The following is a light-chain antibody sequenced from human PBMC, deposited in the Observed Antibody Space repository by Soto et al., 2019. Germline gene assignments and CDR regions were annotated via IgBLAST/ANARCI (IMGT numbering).Light chain of an antibody. CDR3: QHRSNWPGA. Sequence: EIVLTQSPVTLSLSPGESATLSCRASQSVSRYLAWYQKKPGQAPRLLIYDASKRATGIPARFSGSGSGTDFPLTISSLAPEDFADYYCQHRSNWPGAFGQGTKLEIK. CDR2: DAS. J-gene: IGKJ2*01. V-gene: IGKV3-11*01. CDR1: QSVSRY.